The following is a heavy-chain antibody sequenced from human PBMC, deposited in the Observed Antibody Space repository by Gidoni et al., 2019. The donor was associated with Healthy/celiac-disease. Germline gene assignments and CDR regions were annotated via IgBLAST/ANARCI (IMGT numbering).Heavy chain of an antibody. CDR3: ARELGNDAFDI. CDR2: IWYDGSNK. Sequence: QVQLVESGGGVVQPGRSLRLSCAASGFTFSSYGMHWVRQAPGKGLEWVAVIWYDGSNKYYADSVKGRFTISRDNSKNTLYLQMNSLRAEDTAVYYCARELGNDAFDIWGQGTMVTVSS. CDR1: GFTFSSYG. J-gene: IGHJ3*02. V-gene: IGHV3-33*01. D-gene: IGHD7-27*01.